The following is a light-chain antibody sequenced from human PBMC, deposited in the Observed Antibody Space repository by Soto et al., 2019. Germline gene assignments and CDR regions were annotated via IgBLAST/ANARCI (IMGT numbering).Light chain of an antibody. CDR1: SSDVGSYNL. J-gene: IGLJ2*01. CDR3: CSYAGSSNSV. V-gene: IGLV2-23*01. Sequence: QSALTQPASVSGSPGQSITISCTGTSSDVGSYNLVSWYQQHPGKAPKLMIYEGSKRPSGVSNRFSGSKSGNTASLTISGLQAEDEAAYYCCSYAGSSNSVFGGGTKLTVL. CDR2: EGS.